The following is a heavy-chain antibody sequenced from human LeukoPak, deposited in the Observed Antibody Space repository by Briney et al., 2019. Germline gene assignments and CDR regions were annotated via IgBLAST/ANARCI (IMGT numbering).Heavy chain of an antibody. J-gene: IGHJ3*02. CDR1: DYSIRSGYY. CDR2: LYHSGSA. CDR3: ARQNIVVVVAATPGAFDI. Sequence: SETLSLTCAVSDYSIRSGYYWGWIRQPPGQGLEWIGSLYHSGSAYYSPSLKSRVTISLDTSNNELSLRLSSVTAADTAIYYRARQNIVVVVAATPGAFDIWGQGTLVTVSS. V-gene: IGHV4-38-2*01. D-gene: IGHD2-15*01.